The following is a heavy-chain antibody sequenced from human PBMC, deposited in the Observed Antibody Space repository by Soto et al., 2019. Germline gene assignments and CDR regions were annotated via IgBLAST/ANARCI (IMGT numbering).Heavy chain of an antibody. Sequence: GGSLRLSCAASGFTFSNYWMTWVRQAPGKGLEWVANIKEDGSEKHYVDSVEGRFTISRDNAKNSLYLQMNSLRVEDTAVYFCSRDVVVGAKALNYWGQGALVTVSS. CDR2: IKEDGSEK. V-gene: IGHV3-7*01. D-gene: IGHD2-15*01. J-gene: IGHJ4*02. CDR1: GFTFSNYW. CDR3: SRDVVVGAKALNY.